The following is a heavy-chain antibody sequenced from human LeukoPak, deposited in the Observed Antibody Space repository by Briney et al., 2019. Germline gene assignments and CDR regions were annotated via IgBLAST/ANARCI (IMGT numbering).Heavy chain of an antibody. CDR2: IKRDGSEK. V-gene: IGHV3-7*01. CDR3: TTAYQSLPAFDI. J-gene: IGHJ3*02. D-gene: IGHD2-2*01. CDR1: GFTSSSYW. Sequence: GGSLRLSCAASGFTSSSYWMSWVRQAPGKGLEWVANIKRDGSEKYYVDSVKGRFTISRDNAKNSLYLQMNSLRAENTAVYYCTTAYQSLPAFDIWGQGTMVTVSS.